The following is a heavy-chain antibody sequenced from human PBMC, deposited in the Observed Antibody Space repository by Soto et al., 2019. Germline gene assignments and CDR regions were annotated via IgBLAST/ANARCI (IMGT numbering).Heavy chain of an antibody. D-gene: IGHD2-8*01. V-gene: IGHV3-9*01. CDR2: ISWNSGSI. Sequence: GGSLRLSCAASGFTFDDYAMHWVRQAPGKGLEWVSGISWNSGSIGYADSVKGRFTISRDNAKNSLYLQMNSLRAEDTALYYCAKAEYCTNGVCYYFDYWGQGTLVTVSS. CDR3: AKAEYCTNGVCYYFDY. J-gene: IGHJ4*02. CDR1: GFTFDDYA.